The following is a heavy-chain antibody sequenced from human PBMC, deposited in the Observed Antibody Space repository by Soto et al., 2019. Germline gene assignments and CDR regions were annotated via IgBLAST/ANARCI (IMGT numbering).Heavy chain of an antibody. CDR3: ARTGSGWPNDAFDI. CDR1: GFTFDDYA. V-gene: IGHV3-9*01. D-gene: IGHD6-19*01. Sequence: GGSLRLSCAASGFTFDDYAMHWVRQAPGKGLEWVSGISWNSGSIGYADSVKGRFTISRDNAKNSLYLQMNSLRAEDTALYYCARTGSGWPNDAFDIWGQGTMVTVSS. CDR2: ISWNSGSI. J-gene: IGHJ3*02.